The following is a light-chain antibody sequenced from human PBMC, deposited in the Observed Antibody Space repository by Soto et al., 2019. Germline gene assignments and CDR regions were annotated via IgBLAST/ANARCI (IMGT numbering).Light chain of an antibody. V-gene: IGLV2-23*01. Sequence: QSALTQPASVSGSPGQSITISCTGTSSDVGSYNLVSWYQQHPGKAPKLMIYEGSKRPSGVSNRFSGSKSGNTASLTISGLQAEDEADYYCCSYAGSSTEVFGGGTKLTVL. CDR1: SSDVGSYNL. CDR3: CSYAGSSTEV. J-gene: IGLJ2*01. CDR2: EGS.